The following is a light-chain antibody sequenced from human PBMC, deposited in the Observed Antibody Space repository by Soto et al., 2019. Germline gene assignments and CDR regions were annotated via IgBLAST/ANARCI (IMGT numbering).Light chain of an antibody. CDR1: SSNIGAGFD. V-gene: IGLV1-40*01. J-gene: IGLJ1*01. Sequence: QSVLTRPPSVSGAPGQRVTISCTGSSSNIGAGFDVHWYQQLPGRAPKLLIYDNNNRPSGVPDRFSGSKSGTSASLAITGLQAEDEADYYCQSYDSSLSAHVFGSGTKVTVL. CDR3: QSYDSSLSAHV. CDR2: DNN.